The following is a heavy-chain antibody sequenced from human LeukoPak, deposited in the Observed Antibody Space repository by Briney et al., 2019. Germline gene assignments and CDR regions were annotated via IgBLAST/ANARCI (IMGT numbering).Heavy chain of an antibody. CDR2: INAGNGNT. CDR3: AGGGDCSSTSCFAFDP. J-gene: IGHJ5*02. V-gene: IGHV1-3*01. CDR1: GYTFTSYA. D-gene: IGHD2-2*01. Sequence: ASVKVSCKGSGYTFTSYAMHWVRQAPGQRLEWMGWINAGNGNTKYSQKFQGRVTITRDTSASTAYMELSSLRSEDTAVYYCAGGGDCSSTSCFAFDPWGQGTLVTVSS.